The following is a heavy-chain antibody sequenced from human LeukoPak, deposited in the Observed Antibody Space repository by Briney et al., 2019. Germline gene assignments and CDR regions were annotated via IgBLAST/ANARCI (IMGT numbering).Heavy chain of an antibody. CDR2: IYHSGST. CDR1: GGSISSGGYS. CDR3: ARGKHSSSWSYYFDY. V-gene: IGHV4-30-2*01. J-gene: IGHJ4*02. D-gene: IGHD6-13*01. Sequence: TSQTLSLTCAVSGGSISSGGYSWSWIRQPPGKGLEWIGYIYHSGSTYYNPALKRRVTISVDRSKNQFSLKLSSVTAADTAVYYCARGKHSSSWSYYFDYWGQGTLVTVSS.